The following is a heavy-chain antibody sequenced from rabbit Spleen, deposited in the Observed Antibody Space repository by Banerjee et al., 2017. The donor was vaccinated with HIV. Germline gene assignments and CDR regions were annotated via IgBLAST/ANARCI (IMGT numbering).Heavy chain of an antibody. D-gene: IGHD1-1*01. Sequence: QEQLKESGGGLVQPGGSLTLSCKASGFDFSNTYYMCWVRQAPGKRPEWIACIYVGSGGSTYYASWAKGRFTISKTSSTTVTLRMTSLTAADRATYFCARDLLGVIGWNFYLWGPGTLVTVS. CDR1: GFDFSNTYY. CDR3: ARDLLGVIGWNFYL. CDR2: IYVGSGGST. J-gene: IGHJ4*01. V-gene: IGHV1S45*01.